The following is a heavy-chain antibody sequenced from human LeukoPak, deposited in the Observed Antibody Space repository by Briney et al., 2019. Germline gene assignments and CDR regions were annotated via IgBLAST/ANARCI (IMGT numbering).Heavy chain of an antibody. CDR3: AAARLQSLGAFDM. CDR1: GYTFTSYG. CDR2: ISAYNGNT. Sequence: ASVKVSCKASGYTFTSYGISWVRQAPGQGLEWMGWISAYNGNTNYAQKLQGRVTMTTDTYTSTAYMELSSLRSEDTAVYYCAAARLQSLGAFDMWGQGTMVTVSS. V-gene: IGHV1-18*01. J-gene: IGHJ3*02. D-gene: IGHD6-6*01.